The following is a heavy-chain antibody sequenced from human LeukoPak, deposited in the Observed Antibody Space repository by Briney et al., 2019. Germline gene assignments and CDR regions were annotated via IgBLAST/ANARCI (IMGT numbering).Heavy chain of an antibody. J-gene: IGHJ4*02. D-gene: IGHD3-10*01. CDR3: ARLYGSGSYYRH. CDR2: INQSGST. V-gene: IGHV4-34*01. CDR1: GGSFSGYY. Sequence: SETLSLTRTVYGGSFSGYYWSWIRQPPGKGLEWIGEINQSGSTNYNPSLKSRVTISAVTSKNQFSLKLNSMTAADTAVYYCARLYGSGSYYRHWGQGTLVTVSS.